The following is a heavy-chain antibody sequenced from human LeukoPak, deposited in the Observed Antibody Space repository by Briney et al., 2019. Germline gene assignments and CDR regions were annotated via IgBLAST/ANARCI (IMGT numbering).Heavy chain of an antibody. CDR1: GGSLSSGDYY. Sequence: SETLSLTCTVSGGSLSSGDYYWSWIRQPPGTGLEWIGYIYYSGSTYYNPSLKSRVTISVDTSKNQFSLKLSSVTAADTAVYYCARDRIVVVPAAITLYYYYGMDVWGKGTTVTVSS. CDR2: IYYSGST. J-gene: IGHJ6*04. V-gene: IGHV4-30-4*01. CDR3: ARDRIVVVPAAITLYYYYGMDV. D-gene: IGHD2-2*02.